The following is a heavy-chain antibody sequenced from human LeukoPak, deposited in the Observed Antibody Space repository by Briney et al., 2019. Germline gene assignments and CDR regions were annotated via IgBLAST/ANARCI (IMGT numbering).Heavy chain of an antibody. D-gene: IGHD2-2*01. CDR2: IYYDGST. V-gene: IGHV4-39*07. J-gene: IGHJ5*02. CDR1: GGSISTYY. Sequence: SETLSLTCTVSGGSISTYYWGWIRQPPGKGLEWIGSIYYDGSTYYNPSLKSRVTISVDTSKNQFSLKLSSVTAADTAVYYCARTRSTSRQPNWFDPWGQGTLATVSS. CDR3: ARTRSTSRQPNWFDP.